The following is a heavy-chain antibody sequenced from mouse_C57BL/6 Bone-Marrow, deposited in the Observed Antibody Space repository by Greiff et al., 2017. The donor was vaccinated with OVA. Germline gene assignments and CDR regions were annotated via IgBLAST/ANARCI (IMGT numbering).Heavy chain of an antibody. Sequence: VQLKQSGAELVRPGASVKLSCTASGFNIKDDYMHWVKQRPEQGLEWIGWIDPENGDTEYASKFQGKATITADTSSNTAYLQLSSLTSEDTAVYYCTKGIRDFDYWGQGTTLTVSS. D-gene: IGHD1-2*01. J-gene: IGHJ2*01. V-gene: IGHV14-4*01. CDR3: TKGIRDFDY. CDR1: GFNIKDDY. CDR2: IDPENGDT.